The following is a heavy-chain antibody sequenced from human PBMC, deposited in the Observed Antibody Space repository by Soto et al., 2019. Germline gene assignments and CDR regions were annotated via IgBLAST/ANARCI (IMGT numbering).Heavy chain of an antibody. V-gene: IGHV1-69*01. J-gene: IGHJ3*02. Sequence: QVQLVQSGAEVKKPGSSVKVSCKASGGTFSSYAISWVRQAPGQGLEWMGGIIPIFGTANYAQKFQGRVTITADESTSTAYMELSSLRSEDTAVDYCARGGGTYSYGYGDAFDIWGQGTMVTVSS. CDR3: ARGGGTYSYGYGDAFDI. CDR2: IIPIFGTA. CDR1: GGTFSSYA. D-gene: IGHD5-18*01.